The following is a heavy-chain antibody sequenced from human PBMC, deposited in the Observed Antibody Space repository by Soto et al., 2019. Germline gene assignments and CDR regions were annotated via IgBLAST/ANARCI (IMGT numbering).Heavy chain of an antibody. J-gene: IGHJ6*02. D-gene: IGHD3-10*01. V-gene: IGHV4-59*08. Sequence: QVQLQESGPGLVKPSETLSLTCTISGGPMNNYYCSWFRQPRGQGLEWIGYMGYNGFTRYNPSLSXXVXXSLDTAKNQLSLNLSSVTAADTSLYYCARQGFGELHGLVDVWGQGITVTVSS. CDR1: GGPMNNYY. CDR3: ARQGFGELHGLVDV. CDR2: MGYNGFT.